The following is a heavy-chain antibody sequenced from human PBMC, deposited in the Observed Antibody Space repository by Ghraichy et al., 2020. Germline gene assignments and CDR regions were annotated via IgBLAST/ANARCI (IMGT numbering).Heavy chain of an antibody. J-gene: IGHJ4*02. V-gene: IGHV4-39*01. CDR2: IYYSGST. CDR3: ARGGGIVVVVAANPGMSYYFDY. Sequence: SETLSLTCTVSGGSISSSSYYWGWIRQPPGKGLEWIGSIYYSGSTYYNPSLKSRVTISVDTSKNQFSLKLSSVTAADTAVYYCARGGGIVVVVAANPGMSYYFDYWGQGTLVTVSS. D-gene: IGHD2-15*01. CDR1: GGSISSSSYY.